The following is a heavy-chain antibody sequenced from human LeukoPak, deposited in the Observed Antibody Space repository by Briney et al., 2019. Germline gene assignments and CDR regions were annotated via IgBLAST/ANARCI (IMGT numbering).Heavy chain of an antibody. D-gene: IGHD3-10*01. J-gene: IGHJ4*02. Sequence: GASVKVSCKASGYSFTSYGLSWVRQAPGQGLEWMGWISAYNANTNYAPRLQGRVTMTTDTFTSTAYMELRSLRSDDTAVYYCTRDRLIDFSGSWNPTYFDYWGQGSLVTVSS. CDR2: ISAYNANT. CDR1: GYSFTSYG. CDR3: TRDRLIDFSGSWNPTYFDY. V-gene: IGHV1-18*01.